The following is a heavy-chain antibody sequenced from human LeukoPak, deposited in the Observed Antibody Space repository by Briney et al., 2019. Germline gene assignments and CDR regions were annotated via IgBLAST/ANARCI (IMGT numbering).Heavy chain of an antibody. D-gene: IGHD3-10*01. V-gene: IGHV3-21*01. CDR3: ARDPYGSGRA. CDR1: GFTFSKFA. J-gene: IGHJ5*02. Sequence: GGSLRLSCAASGFTFSKFALSWVRQAPGKGLEWVSSISSSSSYIYYADSVKGRFTISRDNAKNSLYLQMNSLRAEDTAVYYCARDPYGSGRAWGQGTLVTVSS. CDR2: ISSSSSYI.